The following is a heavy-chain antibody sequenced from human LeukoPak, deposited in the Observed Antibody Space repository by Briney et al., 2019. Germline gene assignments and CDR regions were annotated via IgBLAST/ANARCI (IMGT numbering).Heavy chain of an antibody. CDR2: INGGNGNT. D-gene: IGHD3-10*01. CDR1: GYTFTTHA. Sequence: GASVKVSCKASGYTFTTHAMHWVRQAPGQRLEWMGWINGGNGNTKYSQKFQGRVTISRDTSASTAYMELSSLRSEDTAVYYCARDEIEELLTGWGGMDVWGQGTTVTVSS. CDR3: ARDEIEELLTGWGGMDV. J-gene: IGHJ6*02. V-gene: IGHV1-3*01.